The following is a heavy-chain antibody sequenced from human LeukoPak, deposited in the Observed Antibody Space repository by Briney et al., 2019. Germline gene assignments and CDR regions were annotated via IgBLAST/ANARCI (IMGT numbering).Heavy chain of an antibody. Sequence: SVKVSCEASGGTFSSYAISWVRQAPGQGLEWMGRIIPIFGTANYAQKFQGRVTITTDESTSTAYMELSSLRSEDTAVYYCARDSGYCSGGSCFDYWGQGTLVTVSS. CDR2: IIPIFGTA. D-gene: IGHD2-15*01. J-gene: IGHJ4*02. CDR1: GGTFSSYA. V-gene: IGHV1-69*05. CDR3: ARDSGYCSGGSCFDY.